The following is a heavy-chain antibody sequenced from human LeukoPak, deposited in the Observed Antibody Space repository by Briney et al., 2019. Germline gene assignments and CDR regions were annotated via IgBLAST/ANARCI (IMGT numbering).Heavy chain of an antibody. V-gene: IGHV4-59*01. Sequence: PSETLSLTCTVSGGSISSYYWSWIRQPPGKGLEWIGYIYYSGSTNYNPSLKSRVTISVDTSKNQFSLKLSSVTAADTAVYYCASLIAVAGTGADYWGQGTLVTVSS. J-gene: IGHJ4*02. D-gene: IGHD6-19*01. CDR1: GGSISSYY. CDR2: IYYSGST. CDR3: ASLIAVAGTGADY.